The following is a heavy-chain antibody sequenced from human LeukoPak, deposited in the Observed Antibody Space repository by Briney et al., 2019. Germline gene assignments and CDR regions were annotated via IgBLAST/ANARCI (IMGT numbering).Heavy chain of an antibody. CDR1: GFTFTNAW. J-gene: IGHJ4*02. V-gene: IGHV3-15*01. CDR2: IKSKGDGETT. Sequence: GGSLRLSCAAYGFTFTNAWMTWVRQAPGKGLEWVGRIKSKGDGETTDYAAPVKGRFSMSRDDSKATMYLQMYSLEAEDTAVYYCTTDLGLTMIRGVVYWGQGALVTVSS. CDR3: TTDLGLTMIRGVVY. D-gene: IGHD3-10*01.